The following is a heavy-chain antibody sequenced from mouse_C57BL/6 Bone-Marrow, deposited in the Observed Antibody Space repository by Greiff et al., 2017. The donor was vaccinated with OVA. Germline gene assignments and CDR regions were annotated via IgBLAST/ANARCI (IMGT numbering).Heavy chain of an antibody. CDR3: ARGTTVADY. D-gene: IGHD1-1*01. CDR2: IYPGDGDT. V-gene: IGHV1-82*01. CDR1: GYAFSSSW. Sequence: VQLQQSGPELVKPGASVKISCKASGYAFSSSWMNWVKQRPGKGLEWIGRIYPGDGDTNYNGKFKGKATLTVDKSSSTAYMQLSSLTSEDSAVYCCARGTTVADYWGQGTTLTVSS. J-gene: IGHJ2*01.